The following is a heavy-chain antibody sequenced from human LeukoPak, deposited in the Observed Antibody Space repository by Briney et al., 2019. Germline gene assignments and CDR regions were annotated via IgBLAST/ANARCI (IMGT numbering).Heavy chain of an antibody. CDR1: GYTLTELS. D-gene: IGHD6-13*01. Sequence: ASVKVSCKVSGYTLTELSMHWVRQAPGKGLEWMGGFDPEDGETIYAQKFQGRVTVTEDTSTDTAYMELSSLRSEDTAVYYCATGWATGSSWSFDYGGQGTLVTVSS. V-gene: IGHV1-24*01. J-gene: IGHJ4*02. CDR2: FDPEDGET. CDR3: ATGWATGSSWSFDY.